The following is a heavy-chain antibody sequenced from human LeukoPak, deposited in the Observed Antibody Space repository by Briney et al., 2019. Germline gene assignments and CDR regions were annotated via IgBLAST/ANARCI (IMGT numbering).Heavy chain of an antibody. V-gene: IGHV3-48*01. J-gene: IGHJ6*02. CDR1: AFTFSTYD. Sequence: GGSLRLSCAASAFTFSTYDMNWVRQAPGKGLEWVSYISSSSRTISYADSVKDRFTISRDNAKNSLYLQMNSLRAEDTAVYYCARLRYYAMDVWGQGTTVTASS. CDR2: ISSSSRTI. CDR3: ARLRYYAMDV.